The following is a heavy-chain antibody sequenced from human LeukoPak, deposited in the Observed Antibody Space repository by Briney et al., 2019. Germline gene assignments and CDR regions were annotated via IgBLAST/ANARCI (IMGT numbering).Heavy chain of an antibody. CDR1: GFTFDDYA. V-gene: IGHV3-9*01. Sequence: PGGSLRLSCAASGFTFDDYAMHWVRQAPGKGLEWVSGISWNSGSIGYADSVKGRFTISRDNAKNSLYLQMNSLRAEDTAVYYCARGAYTGGAVAGHFDYWGQGTLVTVSS. CDR2: ISWNSGSI. D-gene: IGHD6-19*01. CDR3: ARGAYTGGAVAGHFDY. J-gene: IGHJ4*02.